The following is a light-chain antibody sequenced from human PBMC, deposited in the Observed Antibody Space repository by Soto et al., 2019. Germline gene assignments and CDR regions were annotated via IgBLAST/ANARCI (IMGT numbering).Light chain of an antibody. Sequence: TQSPSSLSASVGDRVTVTCRASQYIFQWVAWYQQKPGQAPRLLIYGASSRATGIPDRFSGSGSGTDFTLTISRLEPEDFAVYYCQQYGRSPGLFTFGPGTKVDIK. V-gene: IGKV3-20*01. CDR1: QYIFQW. CDR2: GAS. J-gene: IGKJ3*01. CDR3: QQYGRSPGLFT.